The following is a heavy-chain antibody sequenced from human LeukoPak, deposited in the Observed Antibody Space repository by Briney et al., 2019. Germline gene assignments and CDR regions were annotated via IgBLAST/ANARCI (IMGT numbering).Heavy chain of an antibody. CDR3: ARGVVPAAYDAFDI. CDR1: GYTCTSYD. CDR2: MNPNSGNT. D-gene: IGHD2-2*01. V-gene: IGHV1-8*01. Sequence: ASVKVSCKASGYTCTSYDINWVRQDTGQGLEWMGWMNPNSGNTGYAQKFQGRVTMTRNTSISTAYMELSSLRSEDTAVYYCARGVVPAAYDAFDIWGQGTMVTVSS. J-gene: IGHJ3*02.